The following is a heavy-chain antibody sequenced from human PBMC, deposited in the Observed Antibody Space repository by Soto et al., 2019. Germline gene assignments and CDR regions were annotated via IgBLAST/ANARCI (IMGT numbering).Heavy chain of an antibody. V-gene: IGHV5-51*01. D-gene: IGHD6-25*01. Sequence: PGESLKISCKGSGYSFTSYWIGWVRQMPGKGLEWMGIIYPGDSDTRYSPSFQGQVTISADKSISTAYLQWSSLKASDTAMYYCARRLAATPQIPLNYYYYGMDVWGQGTTVTVSS. CDR1: GYSFTSYW. J-gene: IGHJ6*02. CDR2: IYPGDSDT. CDR3: ARRLAATPQIPLNYYYYGMDV.